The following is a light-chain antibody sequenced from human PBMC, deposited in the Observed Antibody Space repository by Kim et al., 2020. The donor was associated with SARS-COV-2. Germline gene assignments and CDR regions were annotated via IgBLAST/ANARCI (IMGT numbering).Light chain of an antibody. J-gene: IGKJ2*01. Sequence: DIQMTQSPSSVSASVGDRVTITCQATQDVKFYLNWYQQKPGRAPKLLIYDASHLQTGVPSRFSGSGSGTDFTFTISSLQPGDVATYYCKQYDNVPPTFGQGTKVDTK. V-gene: IGKV1-33*01. CDR3: KQYDNVPPT. CDR2: DAS. CDR1: QDVKFY.